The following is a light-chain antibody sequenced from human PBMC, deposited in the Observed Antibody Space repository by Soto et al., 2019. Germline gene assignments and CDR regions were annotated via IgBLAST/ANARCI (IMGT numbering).Light chain of an antibody. V-gene: IGLV1-51*01. Sequence: QSVLTQPPSVSAAPRQKVTISCSGSSSNIRNNYVSWYQQLPGTAPKLLIYENNKRPSGIPDRFSGSKSGTSATLGITGLQTGDEADYYCGTWDSSLSAYVFGTGTKVTVL. CDR3: GTWDSSLSAYV. CDR2: ENN. CDR1: SSNIRNNY. J-gene: IGLJ1*01.